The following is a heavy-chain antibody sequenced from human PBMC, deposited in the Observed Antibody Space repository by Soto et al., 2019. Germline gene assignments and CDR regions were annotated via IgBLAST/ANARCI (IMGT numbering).Heavy chain of an antibody. CDR1: GYSFTTSW. Sequence: LGESLKISCKASGYSFTTSWIGWVRQMPGKGLEWMGIIFPADSDTTYSPSFQGQVTISADTSITTAYLQWSSLKASDTAMYYCATYSGIYVDFWGQGSLVTVSS. V-gene: IGHV5-51*01. D-gene: IGHD1-26*01. CDR2: IFPADSDT. CDR3: ATYSGIYVDF. J-gene: IGHJ4*02.